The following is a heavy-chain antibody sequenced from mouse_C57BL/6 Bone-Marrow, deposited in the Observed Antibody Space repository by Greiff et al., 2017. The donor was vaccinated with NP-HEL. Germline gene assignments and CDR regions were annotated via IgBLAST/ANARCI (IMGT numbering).Heavy chain of an antibody. J-gene: IGHJ4*01. Sequence: QVQLQQPGAELVKPGASVKLSCKASGYTFTSYWMHWVKQRPGQGLEWIGMIHPNSGSTNYNEKFKSKATLTVDKSSSTAYMQLSSLTSEDSAVYYCARRGHPYYYAMDYWGQGTSVTVSS. CDR2: IHPNSGST. D-gene: IGHD6-1*01. V-gene: IGHV1-64*01. CDR1: GYTFTSYW. CDR3: ARRGHPYYYAMDY.